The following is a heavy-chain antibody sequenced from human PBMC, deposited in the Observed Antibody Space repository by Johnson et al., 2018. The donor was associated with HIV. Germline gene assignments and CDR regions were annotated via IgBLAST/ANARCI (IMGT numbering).Heavy chain of an antibody. CDR2: ISYDGSNK. CDR1: GFTFSTYG. J-gene: IGHJ3*02. V-gene: IGHV3-30*03. D-gene: IGHD4-17*01. CDR3: AREATVTLLHQWAFDI. Sequence: VQLVESGGRVVQPGGSLTLSCAASGFTFSTYGMHWVRQAPGRGLEWVAVISYDGSNKYFTDSVKGRFTISRDNSKNTLYLQMNSLRAEDTAVYYCAREATVTLLHQWAFDIWGQGTMVTVSS.